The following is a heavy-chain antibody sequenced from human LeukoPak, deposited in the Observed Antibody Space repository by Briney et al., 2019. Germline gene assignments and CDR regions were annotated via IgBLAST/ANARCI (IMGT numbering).Heavy chain of an antibody. CDR3: ARDRDSSGYSYNWFDP. D-gene: IGHD3-22*01. CDR2: ISAYNGNT. V-gene: IGHV1-18*01. CDR1: GYTFTSYG. Sequence: RASVKVSCKASGYTFTSYGISWVRQAPGQGLEWMGWISAYNGNTNYAQKLQGRVTMTTDTSTSTAYMELRSLRSDDTAVYYCARDRDSSGYSYNWFDPWGQGTLVTVSS. J-gene: IGHJ5*02.